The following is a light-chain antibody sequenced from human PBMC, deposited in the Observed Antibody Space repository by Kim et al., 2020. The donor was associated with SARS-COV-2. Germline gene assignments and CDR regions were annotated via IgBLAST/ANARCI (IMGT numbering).Light chain of an antibody. Sequence: DIQMTQSPSSLSASVGDTVTITCRASQSVSSWLNWYQQKPGKAPQPLIYKASTLQSGVPARFSGSAYGTDFTLTISSLQPEDFATYYCQQSYSFPRTFGQGTKVDIK. J-gene: IGKJ1*01. CDR1: QSVSSW. CDR2: KAS. V-gene: IGKV1-39*01. CDR3: QQSYSFPRT.